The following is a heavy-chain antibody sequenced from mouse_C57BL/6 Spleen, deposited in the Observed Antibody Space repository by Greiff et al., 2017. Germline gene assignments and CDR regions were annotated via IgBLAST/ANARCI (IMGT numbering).Heavy chain of an antibody. CDR1: GYTFTDYN. Sequence: EVQLQQSGPELVKPGASVKIPCKASGYTFTDYNMDWVKQSHGKSLEWIGDINPNNGGTNYNQKFKGKATLTVDKSSSTAYMELRSLTSEDTAVYYCARGDYYGSSYSFDYWGQGTTLTVSS. CDR2: INPNNGGT. V-gene: IGHV1-18*01. D-gene: IGHD1-1*01. CDR3: ARGDYYGSSYSFDY. J-gene: IGHJ2*01.